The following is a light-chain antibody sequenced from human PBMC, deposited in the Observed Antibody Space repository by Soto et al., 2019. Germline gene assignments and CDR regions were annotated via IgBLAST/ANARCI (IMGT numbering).Light chain of an antibody. Sequence: EIVLTQSPGTLSLSPGERATLSCRASQSVSSSYLAWYQQKPGQAPRLLIYGASSRATGIPDRFSGSGSGTDFTLTINRLEPEDFAVYYCQQYNKWPQTFGQGTKVDIK. V-gene: IGKV3-20*01. CDR3: QQYNKWPQT. CDR2: GAS. J-gene: IGKJ1*01. CDR1: QSVSSSY.